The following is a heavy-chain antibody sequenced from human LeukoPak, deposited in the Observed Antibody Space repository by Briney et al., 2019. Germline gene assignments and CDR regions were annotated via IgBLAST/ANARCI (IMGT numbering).Heavy chain of an antibody. J-gene: IGHJ4*02. CDR3: AKGSLIAASGTLFDF. D-gene: IGHD6-13*01. CDR2: LGWNGDII. CDR1: GFTFDDYS. V-gene: IGHV3-9*01. Sequence: GGSLRLSCAASGFTFDDYSMHWVRQSPGKGLEWLSGLGWNGDIIDYADSVKGRFTISRDNAKNSLYLQMDSLKTEDTALYYCAKGSLIAASGTLFDFWGQGTRVTVSS.